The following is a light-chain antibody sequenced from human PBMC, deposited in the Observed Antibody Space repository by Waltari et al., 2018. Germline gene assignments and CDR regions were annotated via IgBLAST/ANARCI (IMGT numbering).Light chain of an antibody. CDR1: RPNIGSNY. Sequence: QSVLPQPPSASGTPGQSVPLSCSGSRPNIGSNYVYWYQQLPGTAPKLLIFRKNQRPSGVPDRFTGSKSGTAASLAISGLRPEDEADYYCAAWDDSLSVWVFGGGTELTVL. J-gene: IGLJ3*02. V-gene: IGLV1-47*01. CDR2: RKN. CDR3: AAWDDSLSVWV.